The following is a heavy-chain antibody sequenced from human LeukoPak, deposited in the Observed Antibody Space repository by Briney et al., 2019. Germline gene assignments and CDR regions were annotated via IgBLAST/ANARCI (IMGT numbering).Heavy chain of an antibody. CDR1: GFTFSSYE. V-gene: IGHV3-48*03. J-gene: IGHJ4*02. CDR3: VCYIVGAKRSFDY. CDR2: ISSSGSTI. Sequence: PGWSLRLSFASSGFTFSSYEMNGVGQAPGRGLEGVSYISSSGSTIYYADSVTGRFTISRDNAKNSLYLQMNSVRAEDTAVYYCVCYIVGAKRSFDYWGQGTLVTVSS. D-gene: IGHD1-26*01.